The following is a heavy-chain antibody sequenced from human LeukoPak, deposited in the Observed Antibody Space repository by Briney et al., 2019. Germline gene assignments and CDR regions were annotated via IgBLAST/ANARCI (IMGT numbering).Heavy chain of an antibody. J-gene: IGHJ4*02. CDR2: ISSSSSTI. CDR3: ARGTLFDY. Sequence: GGSLRLSCAASGLTFSSYSLNWVHQAPAKGLEWVSYISSSSSTIYYAASVKGRFTISRDNAKNSLYLQMNSRRDEDTAVYYCARGTLFDYWGQGTLVTVSS. CDR1: GLTFSSYS. V-gene: IGHV3-48*02.